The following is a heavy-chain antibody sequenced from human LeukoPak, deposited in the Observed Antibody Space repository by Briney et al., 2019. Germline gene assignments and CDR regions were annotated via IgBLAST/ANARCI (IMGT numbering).Heavy chain of an antibody. J-gene: IGHJ6*04. V-gene: IGHV1-69*06. D-gene: IGHD3-10*01. Sequence: ASVKVSCKASGGTFSSYAISWVRQAPGQGLEWMGGIIPIFGTANYAQKFQGRVTITADKSTGTAYMELSSLRSEDTAVYYCARDKVTLLWFGESRYYGMDVWGKGTTVTVSS. CDR3: ARDKVTLLWFGESRYYGMDV. CDR1: GGTFSSYA. CDR2: IIPIFGTA.